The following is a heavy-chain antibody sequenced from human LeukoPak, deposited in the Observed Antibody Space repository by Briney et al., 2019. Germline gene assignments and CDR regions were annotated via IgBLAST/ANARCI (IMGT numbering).Heavy chain of an antibody. Sequence: PSETLSLTCTVSGGSIGSSSYYWGWIRQPPGKGLEWIESIYYSGSTYYNPSLKSRVTISVDTSKNQFSLKLSSVTAADTAVYYCARAEVWLFRVGATTFDYWGQGTLVTVSS. CDR1: GGSIGSSSYY. V-gene: IGHV4-39*07. CDR2: IYYSGST. CDR3: ARAEVWLFRVGATTFDY. D-gene: IGHD1-26*01. J-gene: IGHJ4*02.